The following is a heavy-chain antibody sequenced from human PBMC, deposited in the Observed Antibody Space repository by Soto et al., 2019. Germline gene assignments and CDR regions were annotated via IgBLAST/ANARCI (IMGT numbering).Heavy chain of an antibody. J-gene: IGHJ4*02. CDR1: GGSFSGYY. CDR3: ASIIGYSSSRGGY. V-gene: IGHV4-34*01. D-gene: IGHD6-6*01. Sequence: SETLSLTCAVYGGSFSGYYWSWIRQPPGKGLEWIGEINHSGSNNYNPSLKSRVTISVDTSKNQFSLKRSSVTAADTAVYYCASIIGYSSSRGGYWGQGTLVTVSS. CDR2: INHSGSN.